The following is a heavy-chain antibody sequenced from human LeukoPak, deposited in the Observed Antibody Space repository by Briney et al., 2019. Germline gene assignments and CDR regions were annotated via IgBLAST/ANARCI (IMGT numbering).Heavy chain of an antibody. CDR3: ARVWGRGYSSSWYRY. CDR1: GGSFSGYY. CDR2: INHSGST. D-gene: IGHD6-13*01. Sequence: PSETLSLTCAVYGGSFSGYYWSWIRQPPGKGLERIGEINHSGSTNYNPSLKSRVTISVDTSKNQFSLKLSSVTAADTAVYYCARVWGRGYSSSWYRYWGQGTLVTVSS. J-gene: IGHJ4*02. V-gene: IGHV4-34*01.